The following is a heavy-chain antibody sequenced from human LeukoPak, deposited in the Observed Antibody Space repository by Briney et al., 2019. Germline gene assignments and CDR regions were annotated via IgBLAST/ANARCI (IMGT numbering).Heavy chain of an antibody. CDR3: ARVLDF. Sequence: GGSLRLSCAASGFTFSSYSMNWVRQAPGKGLERVSSISGSSSYIYYADIVKGRVTISRDNAKNSLYLQMNRLGAEDTAVYYCARVLDFWGQGTLVTVSS. CDR2: ISGSSSYI. V-gene: IGHV3-21*01. CDR1: GFTFSSYS. J-gene: IGHJ4*02.